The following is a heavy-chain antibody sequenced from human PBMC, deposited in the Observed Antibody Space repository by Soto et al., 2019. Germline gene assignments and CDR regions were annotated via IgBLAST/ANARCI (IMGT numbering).Heavy chain of an antibody. CDR3: AKDTGGTVYWYFDL. CDR1: GFTFSSYS. Sequence: VGSLRLSCAASGFTFSSYSMNWVRQAPGKGLEWVSYISSSSSTIYYADSVKGRFTISRDNAKNSLYLQMNSLRAEDTAVYYCAKDTGGTVYWYFDLWGRGTLVTVSS. CDR2: ISSSSSTI. V-gene: IGHV3-48*01. D-gene: IGHD3-10*01. J-gene: IGHJ2*01.